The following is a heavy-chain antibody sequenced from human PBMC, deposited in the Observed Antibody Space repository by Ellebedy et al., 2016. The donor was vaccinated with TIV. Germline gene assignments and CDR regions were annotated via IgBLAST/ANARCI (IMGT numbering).Heavy chain of an antibody. V-gene: IGHV1-58*02. J-gene: IGHJ4*02. CDR1: GFTFSSSA. Sequence: AASVKVSCKASGFTFSSSAMQWVRQARGQRLEWIGWIVVGRGNTKYAQKFQERVTVTRDRSTSTAYMELSSLRSEDTAVYYCAADLDPYTSGWYGGDYWGQGTPVTVSS. D-gene: IGHD6-19*01. CDR2: IVVGRGNT. CDR3: AADLDPYTSGWYGGDY.